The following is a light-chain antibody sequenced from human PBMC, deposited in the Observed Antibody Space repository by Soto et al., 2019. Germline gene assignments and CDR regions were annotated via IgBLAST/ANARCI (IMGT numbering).Light chain of an antibody. Sequence: DVQLTQSPSFLSASVGDRVTITCRASQGISSHLAWYQQKPGKAPKFLIYAASTLVNGVPLRFSGSGSGTDFTLTISSLQPEDFATYYCQQVNGYPHTFGQGTKLEIK. J-gene: IGKJ2*01. CDR1: QGISSH. CDR3: QQVNGYPHT. V-gene: IGKV1-9*01. CDR2: AAS.